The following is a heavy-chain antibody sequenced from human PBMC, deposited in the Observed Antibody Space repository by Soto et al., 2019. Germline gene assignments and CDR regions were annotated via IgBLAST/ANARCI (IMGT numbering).Heavy chain of an antibody. D-gene: IGHD3-10*01. J-gene: IGHJ4*02. CDR1: GFPFSSYS. CDR2: ISSSSSTI. Sequence: EVQLVESGGGLVQPGGSLRLSCAASGFPFSSYSMNWVRQAPGKGLEWVSYISSSSSTIYYADSVKGRFTISRDNAKNSLYLQMNSLRAEDTAVYYCARANYYGSPGDFDYWGQGTRVTVSS. V-gene: IGHV3-48*01. CDR3: ARANYYGSPGDFDY.